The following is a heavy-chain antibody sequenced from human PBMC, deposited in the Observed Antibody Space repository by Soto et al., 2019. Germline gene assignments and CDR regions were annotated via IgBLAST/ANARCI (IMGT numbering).Heavy chain of an antibody. CDR2: INPSGGST. CDR1: GYTFTSYY. J-gene: IGHJ6*02. Sequence: GASVKVSCKASGYTFTSYYMHWVRQAPGQGLEWMGIINPSGGSTSYAQKFQGRVTMTRDTSTSTVYMELSSLRSEDTAVYYCARDRSPGLTTMVYMDVWGQGTTVTVSS. CDR3: ARDRSPGLTTMVYMDV. D-gene: IGHD5-18*01. V-gene: IGHV1-46*01.